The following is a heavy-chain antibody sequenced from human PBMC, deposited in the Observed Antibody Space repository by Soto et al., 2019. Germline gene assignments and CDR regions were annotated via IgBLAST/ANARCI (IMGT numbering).Heavy chain of an antibody. CDR2: VSYSGST. V-gene: IGHV4-39*01. J-gene: IGHJ4*02. D-gene: IGHD3-3*01. CDR1: GDSISSSTYY. Sequence: QLQLQESGPGLVKPSETLSLTCTVSGDSISSSTYYWGWIRQPPGKGLEWIGSVSYSGSTYYNPPHKSRLTISVDTSQNQFSLKVISVSAGDTAVYYCARGHGGITVFGAPGHFDYRGQGTLVTVSS. CDR3: ARGHGGITVFGAPGHFDY.